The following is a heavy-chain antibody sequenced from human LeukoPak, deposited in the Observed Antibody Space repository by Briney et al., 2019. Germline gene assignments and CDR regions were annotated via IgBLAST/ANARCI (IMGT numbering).Heavy chain of an antibody. CDR3: ARGPSGYHNT. D-gene: IGHD5-12*01. CDR2: ISGSSSYI. V-gene: IGHV3-21*01. J-gene: IGHJ4*02. CDR1: GFTFSSYS. Sequence: PGGSLRLSCAASGFTFSSYSMNWVRQAPGKGLEWLSSISGSSSYIYYADSVKGRFTISRDNARNSLYLQMKSLRAEDTAVYYCARGPSGYHNTGGQGTLVTVSS.